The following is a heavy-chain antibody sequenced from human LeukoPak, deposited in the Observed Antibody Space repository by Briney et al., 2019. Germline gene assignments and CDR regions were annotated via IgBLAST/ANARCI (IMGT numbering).Heavy chain of an antibody. CDR1: GYTFSIYD. V-gene: IGHV1-8*03. CDR2: MNPTSGNT. CDR3: ARGSSSWYWFEP. Sequence: ASVKVSCKACGYTFSIYDINWVRQAPGQGREWMGWMNPTSGNTGYAQKFQGRVTISRDTSISTAYMELSSLRSEDTAVSYCARGSSSWYWFEPWGQGNLVTVS. J-gene: IGHJ5*02. D-gene: IGHD6-13*01.